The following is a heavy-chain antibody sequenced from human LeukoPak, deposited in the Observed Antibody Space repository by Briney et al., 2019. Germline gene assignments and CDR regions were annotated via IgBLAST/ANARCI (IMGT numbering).Heavy chain of an antibody. CDR3: ARESGGGYRASNYYYYGMDV. CDR2: ITSSGSYI. V-gene: IGHV3-21*01. J-gene: IGHJ6*02. Sequence: GGSLRLSCAASGFTFKTYTMNWVRQAPGKGLEWVSSITSSGSYIEYADSVKGRFTISRDNAKNSLPLQVNSLRVEDTAIYYCARESGGGYRASNYYYYGMDVWGQGTTVTVSS. CDR1: GFTFKTYT. D-gene: IGHD3-22*01.